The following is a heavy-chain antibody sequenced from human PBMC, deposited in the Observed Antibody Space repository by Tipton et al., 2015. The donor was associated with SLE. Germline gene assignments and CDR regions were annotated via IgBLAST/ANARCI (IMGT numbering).Heavy chain of an antibody. V-gene: IGHV4-59*12. D-gene: IGHD3-3*01. CDR1: GGSLSSYY. Sequence: TLSLTCTVSGGSLSSYYWSWIRQPPGKGLEWIGYIYHSGSTYYNPSLKSRVTISVDRSKNQFSLKLSSVTAADTAVYYCARDSRTYYDFWSGYSFEDWGQGTLVTVSS. CDR2: IYHSGST. CDR3: ARDSRTYYDFWSGYSFED. J-gene: IGHJ4*02.